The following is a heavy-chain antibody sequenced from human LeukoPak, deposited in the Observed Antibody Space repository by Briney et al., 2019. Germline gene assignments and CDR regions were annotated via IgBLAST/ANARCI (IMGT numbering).Heavy chain of an antibody. CDR2: IYTSGST. J-gene: IGHJ5*02. CDR1: GGSISSGSYY. CDR3: AGGLPPLVVVPAAGFDP. D-gene: IGHD2-2*01. Sequence: SQTLSLTCSVSGGSISSGSYYWSWIRQPAGKGLEWIGRIYTSGSTNYNPSLKSRVTISVDTSKNQFSLKLSSVTAADTAVYYCAGGLPPLVVVPAAGFDPWGQGTLVTVSS. V-gene: IGHV4-61*02.